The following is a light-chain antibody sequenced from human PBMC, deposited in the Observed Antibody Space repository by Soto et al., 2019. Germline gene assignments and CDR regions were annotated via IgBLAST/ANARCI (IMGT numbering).Light chain of an antibody. Sequence: DIQMTQSPSSLSASVGDRVTITCLASQSISSYLNWYQQKPGKAPKLLIYAAPSLQSGVPSRFSGSGSGTDFTLTISSLQPEDFATYYCQQSYSTPWAFGQGTKVDI. CDR1: QSISSY. J-gene: IGKJ1*01. CDR3: QQSYSTPWA. CDR2: AAP. V-gene: IGKV1-39*01.